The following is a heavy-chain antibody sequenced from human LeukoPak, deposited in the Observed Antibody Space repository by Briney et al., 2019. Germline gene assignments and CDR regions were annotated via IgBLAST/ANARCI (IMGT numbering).Heavy chain of an antibody. CDR2: ISSSSSYI. CDR3: ARDQAAAVPWYYYYGMDV. Sequence: GGSLRLSCAASGFTFSSYSMNWVRQAPGKGREWVSSISSSSSYIYYADSVKGRFTISRANAKNSLYLQMNSLRAEDTAVYYCARDQAAAVPWYYYYGMDVWGQGTTVTVSS. J-gene: IGHJ6*02. D-gene: IGHD6-13*01. V-gene: IGHV3-21*01. CDR1: GFTFSSYS.